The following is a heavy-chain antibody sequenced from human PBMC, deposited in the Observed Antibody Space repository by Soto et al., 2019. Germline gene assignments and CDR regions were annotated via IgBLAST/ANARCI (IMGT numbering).Heavy chain of an antibody. D-gene: IGHD6-13*01. CDR3: ARHQSGSWVDVFDI. CDR2: ISYRGTT. Sequence: SETLSLTCTVSGGSISKSIYCWGWNRQPPGKGLEWIGSISYRGTTSYNPSLKSRVTISVDTSKNQLSLKLRSVTAADTVVYSCARHQSGSWVDVFDIWGQGTMVTVS. J-gene: IGHJ3*02. CDR1: GGSISKSIYC. V-gene: IGHV4-39*01.